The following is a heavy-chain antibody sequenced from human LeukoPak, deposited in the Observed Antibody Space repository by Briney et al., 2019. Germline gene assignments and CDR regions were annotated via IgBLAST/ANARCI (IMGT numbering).Heavy chain of an antibody. V-gene: IGHV4-59*11. Sequence: SETLSLTCTVSGGSISSHYWSWIRQPPGKGLEWIGYIYYSGSTNYNPSLKSRVTISVDTSKNQFSLKLSSVTAADTAVYYCAKDFSAGGNYGYGRLDPWGQGTLVTVSS. CDR1: GGSISSHY. CDR3: AKDFSAGGNYGYGRLDP. J-gene: IGHJ5*02. D-gene: IGHD4-17*01. CDR2: IYYSGST.